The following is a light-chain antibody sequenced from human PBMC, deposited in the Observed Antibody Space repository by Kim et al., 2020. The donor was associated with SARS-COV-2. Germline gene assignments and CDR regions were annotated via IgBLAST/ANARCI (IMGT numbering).Light chain of an antibody. CDR2: HVI. CDR3: SSYASSTSYV. J-gene: IGLJ1*01. Sequence: IPITCTETISDVGGYDYVSWDRQDPGKAPILIIYHVINRPSGVSSRFSGSKSGNTASLTISGLQADDEADYYCSSYASSTSYVFGTGTKVTVL. CDR1: ISDVGGYDY. V-gene: IGLV2-14*03.